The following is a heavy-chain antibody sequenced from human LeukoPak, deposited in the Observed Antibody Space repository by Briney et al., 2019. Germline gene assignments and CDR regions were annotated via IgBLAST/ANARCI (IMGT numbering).Heavy chain of an antibody. CDR2: IRYDGSNK. D-gene: IGHD5-12*01. Sequence: GGSLRLSCAASGFTFSSYGMHWVRQAPGKGLEWVAFIRYDGSNKYYADSVKGRFTISRDNAKNSLYLQMNSLRAEDTAVYYCARIMWLRSSPLFYYWGQGTLVTVSS. V-gene: IGHV3-30*02. CDR1: GFTFSSYG. J-gene: IGHJ4*02. CDR3: ARIMWLRSSPLFYY.